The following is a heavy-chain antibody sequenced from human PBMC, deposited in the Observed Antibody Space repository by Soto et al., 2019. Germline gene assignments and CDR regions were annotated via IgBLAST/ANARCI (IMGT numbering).Heavy chain of an antibody. J-gene: IGHJ4*02. V-gene: IGHV4-31*03. D-gene: IGHD3-10*01. CDR3: ARCGGSGSYISY. CDR1: GGAISRGGYY. Sequence: QVQLQELGPGLVKPSQTLSLTCTVSGGAISRGGYYWSWIRQHPGKGLEWIGYIYYSGSTYYKPSLKSRVTISVDTSKNQFSLKLSSVTAADTAVYYCARCGGSGSYISYWGQGTLVTVSS. CDR2: IYYSGST.